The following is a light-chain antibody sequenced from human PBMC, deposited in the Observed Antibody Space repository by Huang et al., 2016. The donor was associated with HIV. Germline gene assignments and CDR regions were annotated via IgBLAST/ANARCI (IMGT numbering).Light chain of an antibody. V-gene: IGKV3-11*01. CDR2: DAS. CDR3: QQRSNWPPVFT. Sequence: EIVLTQSPATLSLSPGERATLPCRASQSVSSYLAWYQQKPGQAPRLLIYDASNRATGIPARFIGSGSGTDFTLTISSLEPEDFAVYYCQQRSNWPPVFTFGPGTKVDIK. CDR1: QSVSSY. J-gene: IGKJ3*01.